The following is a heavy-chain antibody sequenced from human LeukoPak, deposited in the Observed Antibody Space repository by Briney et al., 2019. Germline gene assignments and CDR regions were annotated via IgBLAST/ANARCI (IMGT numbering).Heavy chain of an antibody. D-gene: IGHD3/OR15-3a*01. Sequence: SETLSLTCAVYGGSFSAYHWSWIRQSPGKGLEWLGEINHSGTTVYNPSLKSRVTLSVDTSKKQFSLKLNSVTAADTAVYYCAIDYMTGTGNAGGYWGQGTLVTVSS. CDR3: AIDYMTGTGNAGGY. J-gene: IGHJ4*02. CDR2: INHSGTT. CDR1: GGSFSAYH. V-gene: IGHV4-34*01.